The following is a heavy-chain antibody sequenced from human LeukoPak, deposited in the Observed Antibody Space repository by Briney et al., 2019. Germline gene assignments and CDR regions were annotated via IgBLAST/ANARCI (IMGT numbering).Heavy chain of an antibody. CDR1: GYTLTELS. V-gene: IGHV1-24*01. Sequence: ASVKVSCKVSGYTLTELSMHWVRQAPGKGLEWMGGFDPEDGETIYAQKFQGRVTMTEDTSTDTAYMELSSLRSEDTAVYYCATTPLWFGEFRYYYGMDVWGQGTTVTVSS. CDR2: FDPEDGET. J-gene: IGHJ6*02. D-gene: IGHD3-10*01. CDR3: ATTPLWFGEFRYYYGMDV.